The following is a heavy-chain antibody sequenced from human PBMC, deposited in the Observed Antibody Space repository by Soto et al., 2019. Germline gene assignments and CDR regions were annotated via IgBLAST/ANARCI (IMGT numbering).Heavy chain of an antibody. D-gene: IGHD3-22*01. CDR1: GGSFTDYY. J-gene: IGHJ6*02. V-gene: IGHV4-34*01. CDR2: INHCASS. CDR3: ARGEYDSSGLYSWAPLGFDV. Sequence: QVQLRQWGAGLLKPSETLVLTCAVSGGSFTDYYWGWIRQSPGKGLEWIGEINHCASSTYNPSLASRVTILVDTSKKQFSLRLTSVTAADPAMYYCARGEYDSSGLYSWAPLGFDVWGQGTTVTVSS.